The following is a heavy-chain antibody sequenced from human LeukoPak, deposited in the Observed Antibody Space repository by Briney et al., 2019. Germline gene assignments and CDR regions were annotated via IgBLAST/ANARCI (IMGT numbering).Heavy chain of an antibody. CDR2: ISGGAGST. D-gene: IGHD3-3*01. CDR1: GFTFSSFA. Sequence: GGSLRLSCAASGFTFSSFAMSWVRQAPGKGLEWVSSISGGAGSTYYADSVQGRFTISRDDSKNTVYLQMNSLRADDTAVYYCAKNSQYDFWSGIKTYYYYYMDVWGNGTTVTVSS. J-gene: IGHJ6*03. CDR3: AKNSQYDFWSGIKTYYYYYMDV. V-gene: IGHV3-23*01.